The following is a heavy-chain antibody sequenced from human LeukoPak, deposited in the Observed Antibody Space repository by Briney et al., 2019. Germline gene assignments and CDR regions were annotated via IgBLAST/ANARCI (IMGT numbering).Heavy chain of an antibody. J-gene: IGHJ4*02. CDR2: INSDGSST. CDR1: GFTFSSYW. Sequence: QPGGSLRLSCAASGFTFSSYWMHWVRQAPGKGLVWVSRINSDGSSTSYADSVKGRFTISRDNSKNTLYLQMSSLRAEDTAVYYCVKDYAPYGGYAYYFDYWGQGTLVTVSS. CDR3: VKDYAPYGGYAYYFDY. D-gene: IGHD5-12*01. V-gene: IGHV3-74*01.